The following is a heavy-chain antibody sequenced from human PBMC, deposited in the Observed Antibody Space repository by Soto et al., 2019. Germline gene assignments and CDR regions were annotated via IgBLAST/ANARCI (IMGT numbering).Heavy chain of an antibody. J-gene: IGHJ5*02. CDR1: GGSISSGGYY. Sequence: QVQLQESGPGLVKPSQTLSLTCTVSGGSISSGGYYWSWIRQHPGKGLEWIGYIYYSGSTYYNPSLRRRVTISVDTSKNQFSLKLSSVTAADTAVYYCARVKKYWDSSGNWFDPWGQGTLVTVSS. CDR2: IYYSGST. D-gene: IGHD3-22*01. V-gene: IGHV4-31*03. CDR3: ARVKKYWDSSGNWFDP.